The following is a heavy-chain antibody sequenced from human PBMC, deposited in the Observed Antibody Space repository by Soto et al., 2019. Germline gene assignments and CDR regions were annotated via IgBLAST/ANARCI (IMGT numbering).Heavy chain of an antibody. CDR2: ISAYNGNT. CDR1: GYTFTSYG. J-gene: IGHJ4*02. Sequence: ASVKVSCKASGYTFTSYGISWVRQAPGQGLEWMGWISAYNGNTNYAQKLQGRVTMTTDTSTSTAYMELRSLRSDDTAVYYCARERPELAGAETLNAVDYWGQGPLVPVSS. CDR3: ARERPELAGAETLNAVDY. V-gene: IGHV1-18*01. D-gene: IGHD1-1*01.